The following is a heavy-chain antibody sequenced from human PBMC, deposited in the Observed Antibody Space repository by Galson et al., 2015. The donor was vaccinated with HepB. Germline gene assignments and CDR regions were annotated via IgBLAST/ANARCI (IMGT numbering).Heavy chain of an antibody. D-gene: IGHD6-19*01. CDR2: INPSGGST. Sequence: SVKVSCKASGYTFTSYYMHWVRQAPGQGLEWMGIINPSGGSTSYAQELQGRVTMTRDTSTSTVYMELSSLRSEDTAVYYCARVSSGWYEIDYWGQGTLVTVSS. CDR1: GYTFTSYY. J-gene: IGHJ4*02. CDR3: ARVSSGWYEIDY. V-gene: IGHV1-46*04.